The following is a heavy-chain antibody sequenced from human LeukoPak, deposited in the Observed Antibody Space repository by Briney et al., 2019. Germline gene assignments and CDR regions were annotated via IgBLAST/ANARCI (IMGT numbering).Heavy chain of an antibody. CDR3: ARGGGDGRAFDI. J-gene: IGHJ3*02. CDR2: IYHSGST. D-gene: IGHD2-21*02. Sequence: SETLSLTCAVSDGSLSSGGYSWSWIRQPPGKGLEWIGYIYHSGSTYYNPSLKSRVTISVDRSKNQFSLRLSSVTAADTAVCYCARGGGDGRAFDIWGQGTMVTVSS. CDR1: DGSLSSGGYS. V-gene: IGHV4-30-2*01.